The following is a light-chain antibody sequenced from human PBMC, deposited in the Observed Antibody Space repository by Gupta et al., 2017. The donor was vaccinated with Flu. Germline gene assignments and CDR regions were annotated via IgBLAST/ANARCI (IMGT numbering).Light chain of an antibody. CDR3: HQYKTSPYT. CDR2: GTS. V-gene: IGKV3-20*01. J-gene: IGKJ2*01. Sequence: VWYQQRPGQAPRVLIYGTSIRAPRIPDRFSGCGSGTDFTLTIDRLEPEDCAWSYCHQYKTSPYTFGQGTKLEI.